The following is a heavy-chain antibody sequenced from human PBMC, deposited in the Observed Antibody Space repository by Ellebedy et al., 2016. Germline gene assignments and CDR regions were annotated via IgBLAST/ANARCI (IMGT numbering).Heavy chain of an antibody. J-gene: IGHJ4*02. Sequence: SGPTLVKPTQTLTLTCTFSGFSLSTSGMTVGWVRQPPGEALEWLAFIYGNDVKRYSPSLKSRLTIAKDTSKNQVVLTMTNMDPVDTATYYCVHRTTITSVDYWGQGTLVTVSS. CDR3: VHRTTITSVDY. CDR1: GFSLSTSGMT. V-gene: IGHV2-5*01. D-gene: IGHD4-11*01. CDR2: IYGNDVK.